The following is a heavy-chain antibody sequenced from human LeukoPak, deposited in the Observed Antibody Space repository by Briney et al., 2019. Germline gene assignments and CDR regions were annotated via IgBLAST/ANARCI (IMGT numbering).Heavy chain of an antibody. CDR2: ISSSSYI. V-gene: IGHV3-21*01. CDR1: GFTFSSYS. CDR3: ARVRGDVAAAGNDY. Sequence: GGSLRLSCAASGFTFSSYSMNWVRQAPGKGLEWVSSISSSSYIYYADSVKGRFTISRDNAKNSLYLQVNSLRAEDTAVYYCARVRGDVAAAGNDYWGQGTLVTVSS. D-gene: IGHD6-13*01. J-gene: IGHJ4*02.